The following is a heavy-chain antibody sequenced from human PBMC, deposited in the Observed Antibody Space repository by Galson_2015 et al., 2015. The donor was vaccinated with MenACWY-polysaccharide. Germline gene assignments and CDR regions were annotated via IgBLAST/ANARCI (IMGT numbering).Heavy chain of an antibody. V-gene: IGHV3-74*01. J-gene: IGHJ3*02. D-gene: IGHD2-21*02. CDR1: GFTFSSYW. CDR2: INTDGSST. CDR3: ARDPHCGAGCSIHDAFDI. Sequence: SLRLSCAASGFTFSSYWMHWVRQAPGEGLVWVSRINTDGSSTSYADSVKGRFTVSRDNAKNTVYLQMNSLRAEDTAVYYCARDPHCGAGCSIHDAFDIWGRGTMVTVSS.